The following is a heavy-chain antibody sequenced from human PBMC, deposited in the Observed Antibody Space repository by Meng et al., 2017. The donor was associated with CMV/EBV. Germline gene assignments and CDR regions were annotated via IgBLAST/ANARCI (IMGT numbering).Heavy chain of an antibody. Sequence: GESLKISCAASGFTFSSYAMHWVRQAPGKGLEWVAVISYDGSNKYYADSVKGRFTISRDNSKNPLYLQMNSLRAEDTAVYYCARESFGSHFDYWGQGTLVTVSS. CDR2: ISYDGSNK. V-gene: IGHV3-30-3*01. J-gene: IGHJ4*02. D-gene: IGHD1-26*01. CDR1: GFTFSSYA. CDR3: ARESFGSHFDY.